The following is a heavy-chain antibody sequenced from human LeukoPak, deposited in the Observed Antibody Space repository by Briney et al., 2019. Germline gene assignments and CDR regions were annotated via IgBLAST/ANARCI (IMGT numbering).Heavy chain of an antibody. J-gene: IGHJ4*02. Sequence: GRSLRLCCAASGFTFSSYGMHWVRQAPGKGLEWVAVIWYDGSNKYYADSVKGRFTISRDNSKNTLYLQMNSLRAEDTAVYYCARVDTAMTGPDYWGQGTLVTVSS. CDR2: IWYDGSNK. D-gene: IGHD5-18*01. V-gene: IGHV3-33*01. CDR3: ARVDTAMTGPDY. CDR1: GFTFSSYG.